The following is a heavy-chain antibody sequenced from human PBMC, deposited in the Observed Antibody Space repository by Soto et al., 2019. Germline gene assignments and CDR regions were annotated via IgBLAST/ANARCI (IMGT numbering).Heavy chain of an antibody. CDR3: ARDLWGYCGTDCYPLDV. D-gene: IGHD2-21*02. J-gene: IGHJ6*02. V-gene: IGHV4-59*01. Sequence: ASETLSLTCTVSGGSISGYYWSWIRQPPGKGLEGIGYMYNTGSTVYNPSFESRVTISVDTSKNQFSLKLNSVTAADTAVYYCARDLWGYCGTDCYPLDVWGQGTTVTVSS. CDR1: GGSISGYY. CDR2: MYNTGST.